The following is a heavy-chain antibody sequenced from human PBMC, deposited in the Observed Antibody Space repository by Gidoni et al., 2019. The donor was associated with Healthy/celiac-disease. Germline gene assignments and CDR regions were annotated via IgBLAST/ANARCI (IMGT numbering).Heavy chain of an antibody. CDR2: MNPNSGNT. Sequence: QVQLVQSGAEVQKPGASVKVSCKASGYTFTSYDINWVRQATGQGLEWMGWMNPNSGNTGYAQKFQGRVTMTRNTSISTAYMELSSLRSEDTAVYYCARARGYDFGYYYYYMDVWGKGTTVTVSS. CDR1: GYTFTSYD. J-gene: IGHJ6*03. D-gene: IGHD5-12*01. V-gene: IGHV1-8*01. CDR3: ARARGYDFGYYYYYMDV.